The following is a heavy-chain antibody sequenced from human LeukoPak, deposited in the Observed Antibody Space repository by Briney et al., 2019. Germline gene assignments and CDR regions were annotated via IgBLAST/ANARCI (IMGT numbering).Heavy chain of an antibody. CDR1: GFSLSGYW. Sequence: GGSLSLSCAASGFSLSGYWMHWVRQVPGKGLVWVSRINSDGSSTSYADSVKGRFTISRDNAKNTLYLQMNSLRAEDTAVYYCGRDLVYGSGSQSVDSWGQGNLVSVSS. D-gene: IGHD3-10*01. CDR2: INSDGSST. J-gene: IGHJ4*02. CDR3: GRDLVYGSGSQSVDS. V-gene: IGHV3-74*01.